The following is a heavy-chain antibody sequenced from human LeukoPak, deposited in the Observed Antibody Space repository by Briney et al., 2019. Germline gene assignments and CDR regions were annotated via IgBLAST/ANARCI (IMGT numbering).Heavy chain of an antibody. CDR2: IKTDGSEK. J-gene: IGHJ1*01. D-gene: IGHD3-22*01. V-gene: IGHV3-7*01. Sequence: GGSLRLSCEGSGSTFSNYWMGWVRQAPGEGLQWVANIKTDGSEKYYVDSVKGRFTISRDNAKNSLYLQMNSLRAEDTAVYYCATYSSLNRREFQYWGQGTLLTVSS. CDR1: GSTFSNYW. CDR3: ATYSSLNRREFQY.